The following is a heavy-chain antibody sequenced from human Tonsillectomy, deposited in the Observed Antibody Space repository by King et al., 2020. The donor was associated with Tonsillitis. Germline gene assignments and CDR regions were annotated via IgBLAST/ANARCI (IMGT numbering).Heavy chain of an antibody. J-gene: IGHJ4*02. CDR3: AKDLPLYSGTYPTFDY. CDR1: GFTFSSYA. CDR2: ISGSGDTT. D-gene: IGHD1-26*01. V-gene: IGHV3-23*04. Sequence: VQLVQSGGGLVQPGGSLRLSCAASGFTFSSYAMNWVRQAPGKGLEWVSAISGSGDTTYYADSVKGRFTISRDNSKNTLYLQMNSLRAEDTAVYYCAKDLPLYSGTYPTFDYWGQGILVTVSS.